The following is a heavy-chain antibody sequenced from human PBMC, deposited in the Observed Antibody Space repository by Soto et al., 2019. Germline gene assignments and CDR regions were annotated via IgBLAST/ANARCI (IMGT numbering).Heavy chain of an antibody. D-gene: IGHD2-2*01. CDR2: ISDSGST. V-gene: IGHV3-23*01. CDR3: AKVNGGRYCSSTSCLYTFHY. J-gene: IGHJ4*02. CDR1: GFTFSTYA. Sequence: PGGSLGLSCTASGFTFSTYAMSWVRQAPGKGLEWVSTISDSGSTYYADSVKGRFTISRDNSKTTLYLEMNSLRAEDTAVYYCAKVNGGRYCSSTSCLYTFHYSGQAPLVT.